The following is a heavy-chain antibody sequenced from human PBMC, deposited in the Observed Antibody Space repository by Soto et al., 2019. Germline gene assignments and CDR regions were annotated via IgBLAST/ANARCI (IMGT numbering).Heavy chain of an antibody. CDR1: GGSISSGGYY. V-gene: IGHV4-31*03. J-gene: IGHJ3*02. CDR2: IYYSGST. CDR3: AKDLIANNGVWEAFDM. Sequence: SETLSLTCTVSGGSISSGGYYWSWIRQHPGKGLEWIGYIYYSGSTYYNPSLKSRVTISVDASKNQFSLKLSSVTAADTAVYYCAKDLIANNGVWEAFDMWGRGTRVTVSS. D-gene: IGHD2-8*01.